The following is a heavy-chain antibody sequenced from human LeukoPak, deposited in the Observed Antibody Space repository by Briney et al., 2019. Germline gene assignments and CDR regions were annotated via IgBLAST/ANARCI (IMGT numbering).Heavy chain of an antibody. J-gene: IGHJ6*02. CDR3: ARDPSMVRGVIPSLYGMDV. V-gene: IGHV1-3*01. D-gene: IGHD3-10*01. Sequence: KFQGRVTITRDTSASTAYMELSSLRSEDTAVYYCARDPSMVRGVIPSLYGMDVWGQGTTVTVSS.